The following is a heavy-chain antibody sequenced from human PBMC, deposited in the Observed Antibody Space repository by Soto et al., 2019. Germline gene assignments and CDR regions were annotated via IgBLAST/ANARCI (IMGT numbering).Heavy chain of an antibody. CDR1: AFVFSNYG. CDR2: IYYDGSNK. V-gene: IGHV3-33*01. Sequence: QVHLVESGGGVVQPGRSLRLSCEASAFVFSNYGMNWVRQAPGKGLEWVAAIYYDGSNKYYADSVKGRFTISRDNSRNTLYLQMNGLRAEDTAVYYCARDSKDDGSGYYGGFDYWGQGTLVTVSS. D-gene: IGHD3-22*01. CDR3: ARDSKDDGSGYYGGFDY. J-gene: IGHJ4*02.